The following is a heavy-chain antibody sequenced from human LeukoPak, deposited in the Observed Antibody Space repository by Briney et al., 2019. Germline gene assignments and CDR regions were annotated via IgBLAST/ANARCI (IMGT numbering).Heavy chain of an antibody. CDR3: ARGRWHGFDAFNI. CDR2: IYSSGSS. Sequence: SETLSLTCTVSGDSISSYYWSWLRQPPGKGLEWIGYIYSSGSSNHNPSLKSRVTISGDTSKNQISLKLTSVTAADTAVYYCARGRWHGFDAFNIWGQGTMVTVSS. CDR1: GDSISSYY. V-gene: IGHV4-59*01. D-gene: IGHD5-24*01. J-gene: IGHJ3*02.